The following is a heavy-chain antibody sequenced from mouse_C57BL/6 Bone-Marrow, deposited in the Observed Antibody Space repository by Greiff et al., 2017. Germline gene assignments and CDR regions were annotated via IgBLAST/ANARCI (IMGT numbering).Heavy chain of an antibody. J-gene: IGHJ1*03. D-gene: IGHD2-4*01. V-gene: IGHV1-69*01. CDR1: GYTFTSYW. CDR3: ARNYDYDWYFDV. Sequence: VQLQQPGAELVMPGASVKLSCKASGYTFTSYWMHWVKQRPGQGLEWIGEIDPSDSDTNYNQKFKGKSTLTVDKSSSTAYMQLSSLTSEDSAVYYCARNYDYDWYFDVWGTGTTVTVSS. CDR2: IDPSDSDT.